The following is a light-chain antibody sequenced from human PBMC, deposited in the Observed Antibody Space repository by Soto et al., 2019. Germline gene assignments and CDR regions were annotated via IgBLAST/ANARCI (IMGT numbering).Light chain of an antibody. CDR2: AAS. V-gene: IGKV1-39*01. CDR1: QTISTY. J-gene: IGKJ1*01. Sequence: DIQMTQSPSSLSASVGDRVTITCRASQTISTYLNWYQQKPGKAPTVVIYAASSLQSGVPSRFSGSGSGTDFTLTISSLQPEDFATYYCQQSYSTPRTFGQGTKVEIK. CDR3: QQSYSTPRT.